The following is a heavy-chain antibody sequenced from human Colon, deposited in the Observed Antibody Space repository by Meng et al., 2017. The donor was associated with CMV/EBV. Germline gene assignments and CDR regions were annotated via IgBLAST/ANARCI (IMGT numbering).Heavy chain of an antibody. CDR1: GYKFPTYW. V-gene: IGHV5-51*01. CDR2: IYPGDSDT. CDR3: ARLRAAAGGMDV. J-gene: IGHJ6*02. Sequence: GESLKISCKGSGYKFPTYWIGRVRQMPGKGLEWMGIIYPGDSDTRYSPSFQGQVTISADKSISTAYLQWSSLKASDTAIYYCARLRAAAGGMDVWGQGTTVTVSS. D-gene: IGHD6-13*01.